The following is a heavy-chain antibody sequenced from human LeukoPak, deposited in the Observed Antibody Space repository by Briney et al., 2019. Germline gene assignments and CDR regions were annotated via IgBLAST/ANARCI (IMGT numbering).Heavy chain of an antibody. CDR3: VKGLVQPTMSYSVDY. V-gene: IGHV3-30*18. J-gene: IGHJ4*02. CDR2: ISSDGSKN. CDR1: GFTFTNYA. Sequence: GGSLRLSCAASGFTFTNYAMHWVRQTPGKGLEWVALISSDGSKNIYADPVKGRFTVSRDNSKNTIYLQMNSLRAEDTAVYYCVKGLVQPTMSYSVDYWGQGALVTVSS. D-gene: IGHD1-1*01.